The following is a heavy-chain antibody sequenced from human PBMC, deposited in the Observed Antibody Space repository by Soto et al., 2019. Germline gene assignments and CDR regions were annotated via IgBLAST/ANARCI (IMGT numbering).Heavy chain of an antibody. J-gene: IGHJ6*02. V-gene: IGHV4-4*02. CDR3: ARGGSSSSPYYGMDV. Sequence: SETLSLTCAVSGGSISSSNWWSWVRQPPGKGLEWIGEIYHSGSTNYNPSLKSRVTISVDKSKNQFSLKLSSVTAADTAVYYCARGGSSSSPYYGMDVWGQGTTVTVS. D-gene: IGHD6-6*01. CDR1: GGSISSSNW. CDR2: IYHSGST.